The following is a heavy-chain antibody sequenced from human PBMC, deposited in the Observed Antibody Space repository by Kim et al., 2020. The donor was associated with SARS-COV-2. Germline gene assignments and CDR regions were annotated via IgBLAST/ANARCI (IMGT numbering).Heavy chain of an antibody. CDR3: AREFPDNMKYYDDTAKGWFDP. V-gene: IGHV5-51*01. CDR1: GYDFSNYW. Sequence: GESLKISCKASGYDFSNYWVAWVRQLPGKGLEWMGLISPTQSQVTYSPSFQGQVTISADRSISTAYLQWSSLKASDTAIYYCAREFPDNMKYYDDTAKGWFDPWGQGTLVIVSS. CDR2: ISPTQSQV. D-gene: IGHD3-22*01. J-gene: IGHJ5*02.